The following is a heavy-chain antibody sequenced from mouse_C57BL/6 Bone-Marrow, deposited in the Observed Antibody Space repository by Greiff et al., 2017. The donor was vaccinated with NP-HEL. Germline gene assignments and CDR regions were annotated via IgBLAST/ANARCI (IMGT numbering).Heavy chain of an antibody. Sequence: QVQLQQPGAELVKPGASVKLSCKASGYTFTSYWMHWVKQRPGQGLEWIGMIHPNSGSTNYNEKFKSKATLTVDKSSSTAYMQLSSLTSEDSAVYYCLSYYGSIFDYWGQGTTLTGSS. CDR1: GYTFTSYW. D-gene: IGHD2-1*01. CDR3: LSYYGSIFDY. J-gene: IGHJ2*01. CDR2: IHPNSGST. V-gene: IGHV1-64*01.